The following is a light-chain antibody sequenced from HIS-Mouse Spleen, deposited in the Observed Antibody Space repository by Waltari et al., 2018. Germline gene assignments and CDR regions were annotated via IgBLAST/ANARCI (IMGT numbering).Light chain of an antibody. J-gene: IGLJ2*01. CDR1: ALPKNY. Sequence: SYELTQPPSVSVSPGQTARITCPGDALPKNYAYCYQQKSGQAPVLVIYEDRKRPSGIPERFSGSSSGTMATLTISGAQVEDEADYYCYSTDSSGNHRVFGGGTKLTVL. CDR3: YSTDSSGNHRV. V-gene: IGLV3-10*01. CDR2: EDR.